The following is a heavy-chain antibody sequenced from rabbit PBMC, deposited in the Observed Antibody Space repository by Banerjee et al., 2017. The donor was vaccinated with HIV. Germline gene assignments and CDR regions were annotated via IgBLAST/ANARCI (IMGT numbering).Heavy chain of an antibody. CDR3: AIMNSRGWGDFNL. CDR1: GFSFSSSYY. V-gene: IGHV1S43*01. J-gene: IGHJ4*01. D-gene: IGHD4-1*01. CDR2: IYSSNGDK. Sequence: QERVVESGGGLVKPEGSLTLTCTASGFSFSSSYYMCWVRQAPGKGLEWIGCIYSSNGDKWYASWVNGRFTISRSTSLNTVDLKMTSLTAADTATYFCAIMNSRGWGDFNLWGPGTLVTVS.